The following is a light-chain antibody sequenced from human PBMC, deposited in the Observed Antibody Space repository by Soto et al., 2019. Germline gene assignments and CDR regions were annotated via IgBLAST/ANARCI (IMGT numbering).Light chain of an antibody. V-gene: IGKV1-39*01. CDR3: QQSYSTPVD. CDR1: QSISSY. CDR2: AAS. J-gene: IGKJ2*01. Sequence: DIQMTQSPSSLSASVGDRVTITCRASQSISSYLNWYQHKPGKAPRLLIYAASSLQSGIPSRFSSSGSGTDFTLTISSLQPEDPAAYYCQQSYSTPVDFGQGTKLEIK.